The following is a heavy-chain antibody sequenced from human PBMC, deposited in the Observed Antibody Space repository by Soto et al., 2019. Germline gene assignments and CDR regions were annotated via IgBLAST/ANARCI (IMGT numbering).Heavy chain of an antibody. CDR3: AKSIEDCSGGSCYTKDAFDI. J-gene: IGHJ3*02. Sequence: GGSLRLSCAASGFTFSSYGMHWVRQAPGKGLEWVAVISYDGSNKYYADSVKGRFTISRDNSKNTLYLQMNSLRAEDTAVYYCAKSIEDCSGGSCYTKDAFDIWGQGTMVNVSS. CDR1: GFTFSSYG. D-gene: IGHD2-15*01. V-gene: IGHV3-30*18. CDR2: ISYDGSNK.